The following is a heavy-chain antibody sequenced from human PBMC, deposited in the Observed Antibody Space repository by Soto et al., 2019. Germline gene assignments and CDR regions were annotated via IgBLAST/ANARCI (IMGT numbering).Heavy chain of an antibody. CDR3: VCGGNFFVY. CDR1: GFTFSTYW. CDR2: INQDGSER. V-gene: IGHV3-7*01. Sequence: EVQLVESGGGLVQPGGSLRLPCAASGFTFSTYWMTWVRQPPGKGLEWVASINQDGSERYYVDSVMGRFTISRDNAKNSVYLQMNSLRVVETAVYYCVCGGNFFVYWGQGTLVTVSP. J-gene: IGHJ4*02. D-gene: IGHD3-16*01.